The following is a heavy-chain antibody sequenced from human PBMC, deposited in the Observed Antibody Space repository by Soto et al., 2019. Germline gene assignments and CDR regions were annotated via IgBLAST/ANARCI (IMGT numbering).Heavy chain of an antibody. V-gene: IGHV1-2*04. Sequence: ASVKVSCKASGYTFTGYYMHWVRQAPGQGLEWMGWINPNSGGTNYAQKFQGWVTMTRDTSISTAYMELSRLRSDDTAVYYCARGDIVVVLAAYYYYYGMDVWGQGTTVTVSS. CDR1: GYTFTGYY. CDR3: ARGDIVVVLAAYYYYYGMDV. CDR2: INPNSGGT. J-gene: IGHJ6*02. D-gene: IGHD2-2*01.